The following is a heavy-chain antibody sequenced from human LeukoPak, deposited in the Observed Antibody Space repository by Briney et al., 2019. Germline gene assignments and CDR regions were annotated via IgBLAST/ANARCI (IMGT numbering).Heavy chain of an antibody. CDR2: INPNSGGT. CDR3: AREVRDGLRYFDWLSSDYYYGMDV. D-gene: IGHD3-9*01. CDR1: GFTFTGYY. Sequence: ASVKVSCKASGFTFTGYYMHWVRQAPGQGLEWMGWINPNSGGTNYAQKFQGWVTMTRDTSISTAYMELSRLRSDDTAVYYCAREVRDGLRYFDWLSSDYYYGMDVWGQGTTVTVSS. V-gene: IGHV1-2*04. J-gene: IGHJ6*02.